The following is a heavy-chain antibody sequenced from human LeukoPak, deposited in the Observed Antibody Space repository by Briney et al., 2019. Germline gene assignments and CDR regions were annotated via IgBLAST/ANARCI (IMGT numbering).Heavy chain of an antibody. V-gene: IGHV3-23*05. Sequence: PGGSLRLSCAASGITFSRLPMTWVRQAPGKGLEWVSAFYSGGNTYYTGSVKGRFIISRDSSKNTLYLQMNNLRPEDTAMYYCAKLPSSGWLDYWGQGTLVTVSS. CDR1: GITFSRLP. CDR3: AKLPSSGWLDY. CDR2: FYSGGNT. D-gene: IGHD6-19*01. J-gene: IGHJ4*02.